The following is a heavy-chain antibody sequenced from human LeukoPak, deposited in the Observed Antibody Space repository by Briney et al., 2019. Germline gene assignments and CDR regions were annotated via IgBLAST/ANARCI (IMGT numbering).Heavy chain of an antibody. V-gene: IGHV3-7*01. CDR2: IKPDGSEK. Sequence: PGGSLRLSCAASGFTFSRYSMSWVRQAPGKGLEWVANIKPDGSEKDYVDSAKGRFTISRDNAKNSLYLRMNTLRAEDTALYYCADGGFDFWGQGTLVTVSS. CDR1: GFTFSRYS. D-gene: IGHD3-16*01. J-gene: IGHJ4*02. CDR3: ADGGFDF.